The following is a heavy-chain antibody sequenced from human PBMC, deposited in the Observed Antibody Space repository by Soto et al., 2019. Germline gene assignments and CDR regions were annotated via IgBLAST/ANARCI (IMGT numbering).Heavy chain of an antibody. Sequence: SQTLSLTCVISGTSVSSNSAAWIWIRQSPSRGLEWLGRTYYRSKWYNDYAISVKSRITHNPDTSKNQFSLHLDSMIPEDTAVYYCAGVPSFRGMDVWGRGTPVTVSS. CDR3: AGVPSFRGMDV. V-gene: IGHV6-1*01. J-gene: IGHJ6*02. CDR1: GTSVSSNSAA. D-gene: IGHD3-16*01. CDR2: TYYRSKWYN.